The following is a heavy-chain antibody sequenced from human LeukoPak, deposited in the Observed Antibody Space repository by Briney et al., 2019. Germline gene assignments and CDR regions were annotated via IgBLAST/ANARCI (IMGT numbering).Heavy chain of an antibody. CDR1: GGSISGYY. J-gene: IGHJ4*02. CDR2: VYHSGST. Sequence: KPSETLSLTCTVSGGSISGYYWSWIRQPPGKGLEWIGYVYHSGSTNYNPSLKSRVTISVDTSKNQLSLKLSSVTAADTAVYYCARFTQSAGNSSHYLDYWGQGALVTVSS. D-gene: IGHD3-22*01. V-gene: IGHV4-59*01. CDR3: ARFTQSAGNSSHYLDY.